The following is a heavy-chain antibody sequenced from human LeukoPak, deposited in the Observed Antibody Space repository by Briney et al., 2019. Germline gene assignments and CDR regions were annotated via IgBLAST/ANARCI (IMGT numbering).Heavy chain of an antibody. CDR2: INHSGST. CDR1: GGSFSGYY. Sequence: PSETPSLTCAVYGGSFSGYYWSWIRQPPGKGLEWIGEINHSGSTNYNPSLKSRVTISVDTSKNQFSLKLSSVTAADTAVYYCARSAPEYGFRGYSYGLPAFDYWGQGTLVTVSS. D-gene: IGHD5-18*01. J-gene: IGHJ4*02. V-gene: IGHV4-34*01. CDR3: ARSAPEYGFRGYSYGLPAFDY.